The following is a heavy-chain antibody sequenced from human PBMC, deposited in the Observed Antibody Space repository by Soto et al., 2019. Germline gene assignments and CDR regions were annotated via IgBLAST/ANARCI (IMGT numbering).Heavy chain of an antibody. CDR3: ARIPFSSGLYDC. D-gene: IGHD6-19*01. J-gene: IGHJ4*02. V-gene: IGHV3-48*01. Sequence: PGGSLRLSCAAPGFTFSSYSMNWVRQAPGKGLEWVSYISSSSSTIYYGDSMKGRFTISRDNAKNSLYLQMNSLRVGDTAVYYCARIPFSSGLYDCWGQGTLVTVSS. CDR2: ISSSSSTI. CDR1: GFTFSSYS.